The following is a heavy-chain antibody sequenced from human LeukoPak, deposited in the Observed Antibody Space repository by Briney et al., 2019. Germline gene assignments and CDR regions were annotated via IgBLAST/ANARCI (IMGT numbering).Heavy chain of an antibody. CDR3: AKDRYSSGWYDY. J-gene: IGHJ4*02. D-gene: IGHD6-19*01. CDR1: GFTFSSYA. CDR2: ISGSGGST. V-gene: IGHV3-23*01. Sequence: GGSLRLTCAASGFTFSSYAMSWVRQAPGKGLEWVSAISGSGGSTYYADSVKGRFTISRDNSKNTLYLQMNSLRAEDTAVYYCAKDRYSSGWYDYWGQGTLVTVSS.